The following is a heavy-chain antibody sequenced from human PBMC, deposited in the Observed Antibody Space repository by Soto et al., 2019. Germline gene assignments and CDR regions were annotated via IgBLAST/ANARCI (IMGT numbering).Heavy chain of an antibody. D-gene: IGHD3-16*01. V-gene: IGHV3-23*01. CDR2: LLRPGRST. J-gene: IGHJ5*02. CDR3: AKDAIANDGIWLMDS. CDR1: GFMFSDYA. Sequence: RVSLRLSCAASGFMFSDYAMTWARQAPGKELEWVSGLLRPGRSTYYADSVKGRFTISGDTSANTVYLQMDSLRAEDTAVYYCAKDAIANDGIWLMDSWGQGTVVTVSS.